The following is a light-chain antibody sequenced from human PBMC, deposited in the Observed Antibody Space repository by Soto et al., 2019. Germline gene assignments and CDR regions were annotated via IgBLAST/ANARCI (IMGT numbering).Light chain of an antibody. CDR2: GAS. J-gene: IGKJ1*01. CDR3: QQSFSTPRT. CDR1: QTISTY. V-gene: IGKV1-39*01. Sequence: DIQMTHAPSPLSASVGDRVTMTCRASQTISTYLNWYQQKPGKAPKLLIYGASSLQSGVPSRFSGSGSGTDFTLTISSLQPEDFGTYYCQQSFSTPRTFGQGTKVDI.